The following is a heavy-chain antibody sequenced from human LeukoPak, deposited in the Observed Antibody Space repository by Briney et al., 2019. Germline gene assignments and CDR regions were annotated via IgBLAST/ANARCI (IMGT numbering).Heavy chain of an antibody. CDR2: ISDDGRSK. CDR1: GFSFISYG. J-gene: IGHJ4*02. Sequence: SGGSLRLSCAASGFSFISYGMHWVRQAPGKGLEWVGVISDDGRSKDYADSVKGRFTISRDNSKETLYLQMNSLRAEDTAVYYCANRPSDFGDYVTYFDYWGQGTLVTVSS. V-gene: IGHV3-30*18. CDR3: ANRPSDFGDYVTYFDY. D-gene: IGHD4-17*01.